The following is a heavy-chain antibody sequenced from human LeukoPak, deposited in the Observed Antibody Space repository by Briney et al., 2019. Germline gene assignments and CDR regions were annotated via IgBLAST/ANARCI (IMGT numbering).Heavy chain of an antibody. D-gene: IGHD1-26*01. J-gene: IGHJ3*02. Sequence: SVKVSCKASGGTFSSYAISWVPQAPGQGLEWMGGIIPIFGTANYAQKFQGRVTITTDESTSTAYMELSSLRTEDTAVYYRSRVGGRHDAFDIRAQESMVTVSS. V-gene: IGHV1-69*05. CDR2: IIPIFGTA. CDR1: GGTFSSYA. CDR3: SRVGGRHDAFDI.